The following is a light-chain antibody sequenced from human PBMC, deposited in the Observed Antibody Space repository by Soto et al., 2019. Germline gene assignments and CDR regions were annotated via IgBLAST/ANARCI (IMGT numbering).Light chain of an antibody. CDR2: GAS. CDR3: QQYNNWPLT. CDR1: QSVGTK. V-gene: IGKV3-15*01. J-gene: IGKJ2*01. Sequence: IVMTQSPATLSVSPGERANLSCRASQSVGTKLAWYQQTPGQAPRLLIYGASNRATGVPARISGSVSGTEFTLTISSLQSEDFAVYYCQQYNNWPLTFGQGTKLEIK.